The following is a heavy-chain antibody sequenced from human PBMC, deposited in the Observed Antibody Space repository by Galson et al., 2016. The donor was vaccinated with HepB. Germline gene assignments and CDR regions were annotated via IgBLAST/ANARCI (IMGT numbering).Heavy chain of an antibody. CDR1: DFVFNNYP. CDR2: IKSEADGGTA. CDR3: IPSSDYDSGGYYFDY. Sequence: SLRLSCAASDFVFNNYPMTWVRQAPGKGLEWVGRIKSEADGGTADYAAPAKGRFILSRDDSKNTLYEQLNSLKIEDTAVYYCIPSSDYDSGGYYFDYWGQGTLVIVSS. D-gene: IGHD3-10*01. J-gene: IGHJ4*02. V-gene: IGHV3-15*01.